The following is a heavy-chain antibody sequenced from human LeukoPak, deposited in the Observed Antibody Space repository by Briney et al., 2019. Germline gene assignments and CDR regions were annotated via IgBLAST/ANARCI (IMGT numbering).Heavy chain of an antibody. CDR2: ISYSEST. CDR3: ARSGSYFKWFDP. J-gene: IGHJ5*02. D-gene: IGHD1-26*01. V-gene: IGHV4-59*12. Sequence: SETLSLTCTVSGGSISSYYWSWIRQPPGKGLEWIGNISYSESTNYNPSLKSRVTISVDTSKNQFSLKLTSVTAADTAVYYCARSGSYFKWFDPWGQGTLVTVSS. CDR1: GGSISSYY.